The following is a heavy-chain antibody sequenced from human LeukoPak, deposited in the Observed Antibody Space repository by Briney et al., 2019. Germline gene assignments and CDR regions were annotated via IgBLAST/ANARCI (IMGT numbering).Heavy chain of an antibody. V-gene: IGHV3-30*18. Sequence: GRSLRLSCAASGFTFSSYGMHWVRQAPGKGLEGGAVISYDGSNKYYADSVKGRFTISRDNSKNTLYLQMNSLRAEDTAVYYCAKGSNYYDSSGYYVYWGQGTLVTVSS. CDR1: GFTFSSYG. J-gene: IGHJ4*02. CDR3: AKGSNYYDSSGYYVY. D-gene: IGHD3-22*01. CDR2: ISYDGSNK.